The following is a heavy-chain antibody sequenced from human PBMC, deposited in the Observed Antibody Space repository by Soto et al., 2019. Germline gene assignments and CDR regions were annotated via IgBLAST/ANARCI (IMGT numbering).Heavy chain of an antibody. D-gene: IGHD6-19*01. CDR1: GFTFSSYA. J-gene: IGHJ4*02. V-gene: IGHV3-23*01. CDR3: AKDPLGGGWYSWYFDY. CDR2: ISGSGGST. Sequence: GGSLRLSCAASGFTFSSYAMSWVRQAPGKGLEWLSGISGSGGSTYYADSVRGRFTISRDNFKNTLYLQMNSLRAEDTAVYYCAKDPLGGGWYSWYFDYWGQGTLVTVSS.